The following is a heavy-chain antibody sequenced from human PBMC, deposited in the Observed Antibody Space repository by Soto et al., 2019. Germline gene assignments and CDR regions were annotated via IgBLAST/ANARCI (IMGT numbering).Heavy chain of an antibody. CDR2: IDPSDSYT. Sequence: EVQLVQSGAEVKKPGESLWISCKGSGYSFTSYWISWVRQMPGKGLEWMGRIDPSDSYTNYSPSFQGNVTISADKSISAAYPQWGSLNASDTPMYYCGRLGGGHFMGWFDPWGQGTLVTVSS. V-gene: IGHV5-10-1*03. CDR3: GRLGGGHFMGWFDP. CDR1: GYSFTSYW. D-gene: IGHD2-21*02. J-gene: IGHJ5*02.